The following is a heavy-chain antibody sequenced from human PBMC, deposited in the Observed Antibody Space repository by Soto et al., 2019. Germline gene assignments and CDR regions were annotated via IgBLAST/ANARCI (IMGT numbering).Heavy chain of an antibody. CDR3: ASSSGWYSHYYYGMDV. CDR2: IWYDGSNK. D-gene: IGHD6-19*01. Sequence: AGGSLRLSCAASGFTFSSYGMHWVRQAPGKGLEWVAVIWYDGSNKYYADSVKGRFTISRDNSKNTLYLQMNSLRAEDTAVYYCASSSGWYSHYYYGMDVWGQGTTVTVSS. CDR1: GFTFSSYG. J-gene: IGHJ6*02. V-gene: IGHV3-33*01.